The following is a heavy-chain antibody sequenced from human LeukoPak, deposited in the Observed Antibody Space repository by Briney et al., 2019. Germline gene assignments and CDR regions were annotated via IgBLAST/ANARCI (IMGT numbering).Heavy chain of an antibody. D-gene: IGHD5-18*01. Sequence: SETLSLTCAVYGGSFSGYYWSWIRQPPGKGLEWIGEINHSGSTYYNPSLKSRVTISVDRSKNQFSLKLSSVTAADTAVYYCARGHYSYGYSGWGQGTLVTVSS. CDR1: GGSFSGYY. V-gene: IGHV4-34*01. CDR2: INHSGST. CDR3: ARGHYSYGYSG. J-gene: IGHJ4*02.